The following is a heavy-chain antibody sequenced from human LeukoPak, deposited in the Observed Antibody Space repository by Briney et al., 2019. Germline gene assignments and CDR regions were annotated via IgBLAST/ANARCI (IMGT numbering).Heavy chain of an antibody. Sequence: PSETLSLTRTVSGGSFSPYYWSWIRQTPGKGLEWIGYIYTSGTTNYNPSLKSRVTISVDTSKNQFSLNLNSVTAADTAVYYCARIPATWGQGTLVTVSS. CDR2: IYTSGTT. CDR3: ARIPAT. D-gene: IGHD6-25*01. J-gene: IGHJ4*02. V-gene: IGHV4-4*09. CDR1: GGSFSPYY.